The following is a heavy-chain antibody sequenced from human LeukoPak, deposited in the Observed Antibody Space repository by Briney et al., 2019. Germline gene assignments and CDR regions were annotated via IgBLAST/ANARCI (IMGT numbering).Heavy chain of an antibody. CDR1: GDTCTGYY. Sequence: ALVKVSCKASGDTCTGYYMHWVRQAPGQGLEWMGWINPNSGGTNYAQKFQGRVTMTRDTSISTAYMELSRLRSDDTAVYYCARYSTVKSHGSYYYGMDVWGQGTTVTVSS. CDR3: ARYSTVKSHGSYYYGMDV. CDR2: INPNSGGT. J-gene: IGHJ6*02. D-gene: IGHD4-11*01. V-gene: IGHV1-2*02.